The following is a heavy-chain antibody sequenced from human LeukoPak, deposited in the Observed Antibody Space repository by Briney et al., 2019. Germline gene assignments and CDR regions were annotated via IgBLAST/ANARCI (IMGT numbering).Heavy chain of an antibody. CDR1: GFIFSTYG. CDR3: AKDRLEFYGSARYYFDS. V-gene: IGHV3-30*02. Sequence: QPGGSLRLSCAASGFIFSTYGMHWVRQAPGKGLEWVAFIRHDASSQYYADSVKGRFTISRDSSNDTLYLQMNSLRTEDTAVYFCAKDRLEFYGSARYYFDSWGQGSLVTVSS. CDR2: IRHDASSQ. J-gene: IGHJ4*02. D-gene: IGHD3-10*01.